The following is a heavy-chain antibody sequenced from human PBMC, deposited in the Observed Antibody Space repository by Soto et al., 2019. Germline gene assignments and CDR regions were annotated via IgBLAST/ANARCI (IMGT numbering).Heavy chain of an antibody. CDR3: ARADNSYSYMDV. V-gene: IGHV4-39*01. CDR1: GGSISTSNYF. Sequence: QQQLQESGPGLVKPSETLSLTCTVSGGSISTSNYFWAWSRQPPGKGLEYIGYVYYNGAAYYNPSLKSRVTISVDTSSNQFSVKLSSVTAADTAIYYCARADNSYSYMDVWGKGTAVAVSS. J-gene: IGHJ6*03. CDR2: VYYNGAA.